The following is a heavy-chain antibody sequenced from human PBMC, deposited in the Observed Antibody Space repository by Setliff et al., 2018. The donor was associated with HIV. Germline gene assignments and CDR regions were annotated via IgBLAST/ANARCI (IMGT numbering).Heavy chain of an antibody. V-gene: IGHV3-21*01. J-gene: IGHJ4*02. Sequence: PGGSLRLSCAASGFTFRNYKMNWVRQAPGKGLEWVSSITIGSGDVFYADSVQGRFTIFRDNAKNSLYLQMDSLRVEDTGFYYCARDPYWLEGYFDYWGPGTLVTVSS. CDR1: GFTFRNYK. CDR3: ARDPYWLEGYFDY. D-gene: IGHD6-19*01. CDR2: ITIGSGDV.